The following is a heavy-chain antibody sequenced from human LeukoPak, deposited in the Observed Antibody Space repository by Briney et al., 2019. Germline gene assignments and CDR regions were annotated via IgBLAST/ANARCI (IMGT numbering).Heavy chain of an antibody. CDR1: GGSFSGYY. D-gene: IGHD3-10*01. CDR3: ARGRIYYGSGSYYRGLDY. V-gene: IGHV4-34*01. Sequence: PSETLSLTCAVYGGSFSGYYWSWIRQPPGKGLEWIGEINHSGSTNYNPSLKSRGTISVDASKNQFSLKLSSVTAADTAVYYCARGRIYYGSGSYYRGLDYWGQGTLVTVSS. CDR2: INHSGST. J-gene: IGHJ4*02.